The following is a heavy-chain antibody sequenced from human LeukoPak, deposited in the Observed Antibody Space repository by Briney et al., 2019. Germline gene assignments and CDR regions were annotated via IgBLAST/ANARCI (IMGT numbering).Heavy chain of an antibody. Sequence: ASVKVSCKASGYTFTGYYMHWVRQAPGQGLEWMGIINPSGGSTRYAQKFQGRVTMTRDMSTSTVYMELSSLRSEDTAVYYCARGTTRADTAMVKEGRRKVSFDIWGQGTMVTVSS. J-gene: IGHJ3*02. CDR1: GYTFTGYY. CDR3: ARGTTRADTAMVKEGRRKVSFDI. CDR2: INPSGGST. D-gene: IGHD5-18*01. V-gene: IGHV1-46*01.